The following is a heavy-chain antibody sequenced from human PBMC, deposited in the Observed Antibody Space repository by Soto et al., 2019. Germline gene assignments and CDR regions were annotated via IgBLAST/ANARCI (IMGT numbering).Heavy chain of an antibody. CDR3: ARKRLRYFDGLPPYGMDV. V-gene: IGHV4-34*01. D-gene: IGHD3-9*01. Sequence: SETLSLTCAVYGESFSGYYWSWIRQPPGKGLEWIGEINHSGSTNYNPSLKSRVTISVDTSKNQFSLKLSSVTAADTAVYYCARKRLRYFDGLPPYGMDVWGQGTTVTVCS. J-gene: IGHJ6*02. CDR2: INHSGST. CDR1: GESFSGYY.